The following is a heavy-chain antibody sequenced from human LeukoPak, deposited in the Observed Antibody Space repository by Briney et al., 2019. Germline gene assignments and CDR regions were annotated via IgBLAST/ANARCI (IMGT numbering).Heavy chain of an antibody. J-gene: IGHJ3*02. CDR2: ISYDGSNK. CDR1: GFTFSSYG. Sequence: PGGSLRLSCAASGFTFSSYGMHWVRQAPGKGLEWVAVISYDGSNKYYADSVKGRFTISRDNSKNTLYLQMNSLRAEDTAVYYCARDHDGIASFDIWGQGTMVTVSS. D-gene: IGHD3-22*01. CDR3: ARDHDGIASFDI. V-gene: IGHV3-30*03.